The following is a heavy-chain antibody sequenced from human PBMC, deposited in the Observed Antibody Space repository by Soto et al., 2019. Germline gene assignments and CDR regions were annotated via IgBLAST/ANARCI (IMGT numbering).Heavy chain of an antibody. Sequence: EQVLESGGGLVQPGGSLRLSCEATGFMFHHYDMDWVRQTPGKGLEWVSVISGSTGTTYYADSVKGRFTISRDNSKNTVYLQMNSLRVEDSALYSCAKVIVLGASTLEYWGPGTRVTVSS. J-gene: IGHJ4*02. CDR1: GFMFHHYD. V-gene: IGHV3-23*01. D-gene: IGHD6-6*01. CDR3: AKVIVLGASTLEY. CDR2: ISGSTGTT.